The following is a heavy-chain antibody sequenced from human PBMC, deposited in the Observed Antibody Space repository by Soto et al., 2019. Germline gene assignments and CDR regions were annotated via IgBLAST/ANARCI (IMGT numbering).Heavy chain of an antibody. CDR2: ISGPGDRT. V-gene: IGHV3-23*01. D-gene: IGHD6-13*01. CDR3: AVFRSSWFGDGRLDS. CDR1: GFVVSSYS. Sequence: GGSMILSCPASGFVVSSYSMTWVRQPVGKGLEWVSSISGPGDRTYYAESVRGRVTISRDSAKKTLFLQLDSLEASDTAIYYCAVFRSSWFGDGRLDSWGPGTLVTVSS. J-gene: IGHJ4*02.